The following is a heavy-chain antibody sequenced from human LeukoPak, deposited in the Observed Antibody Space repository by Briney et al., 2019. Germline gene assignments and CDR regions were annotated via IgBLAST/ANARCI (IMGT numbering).Heavy chain of an antibody. Sequence: SETLSLTCTVSGGSISAYYCSCMRQPPGKGREWVGYIYTSGSTNYNTSLKSRLTMSVDTSKNQFSLTLSSVTAADTAVYYCARGGSRFGGFHDATPPYYDFFDEWRQGTLVTVSS. V-gene: IGHV4-4*09. CDR1: GGSISAYY. CDR2: IYTSGST. D-gene: IGHD2-15*01. CDR3: ARGGSRFGGFHDATPPYYDFFDE. J-gene: IGHJ4*02.